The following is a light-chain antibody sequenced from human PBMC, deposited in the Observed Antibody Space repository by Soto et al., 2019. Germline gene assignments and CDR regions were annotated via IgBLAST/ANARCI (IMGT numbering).Light chain of an antibody. V-gene: IGKV3-11*01. CDR1: QSVSSY. CDR3: QQRSKWPQLT. Sequence: EIVLTQSPATMSLSPGERATLSCRASQSVSSYLAWYQQKPGQAPRLLIYDASNRATGIPARFSSSGNETDFTVTISSLEPEEIAVNYCQQRSKWPQLTFGGGTKVKI. CDR2: DAS. J-gene: IGKJ4*01.